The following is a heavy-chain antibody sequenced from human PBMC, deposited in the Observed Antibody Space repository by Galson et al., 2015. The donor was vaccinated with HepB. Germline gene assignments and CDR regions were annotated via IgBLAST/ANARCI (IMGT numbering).Heavy chain of an antibody. V-gene: IGHV3-9*01. D-gene: IGHD2/OR15-2a*01. CDR1: GFTFDDYA. Sequence: LRLSCAASGFTFDDYAMHWVRQAPGKGLEWVSGISWNSSSIGYADSVKGRFTISRDNAKNSLYLQMNSLRAEDTALYYCAKDRYGFYQYYFDYWGQGTLVTVSS. CDR2: ISWNSSSI. CDR3: AKDRYGFYQYYFDY. J-gene: IGHJ4*02.